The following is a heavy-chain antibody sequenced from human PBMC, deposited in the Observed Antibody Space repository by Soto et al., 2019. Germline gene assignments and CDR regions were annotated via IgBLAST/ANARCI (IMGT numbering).Heavy chain of an antibody. CDR3: ARGSRRTFDY. CDR2: ISSGGSFI. CDR1: GFTFSDFT. D-gene: IGHD6-13*01. V-gene: IGHV3-21*01. J-gene: IGHJ4*02. Sequence: EVQLVESGGGLVKPGGSLRLSCAASGFTFSDFTMNWVRQAPGKGLQWVSSISSGGSFISYADSVRGRFTLSRDNAKNSLYLQVDSMRAEDTAVFFCARGSRRTFDYWGQGTLVTVSS.